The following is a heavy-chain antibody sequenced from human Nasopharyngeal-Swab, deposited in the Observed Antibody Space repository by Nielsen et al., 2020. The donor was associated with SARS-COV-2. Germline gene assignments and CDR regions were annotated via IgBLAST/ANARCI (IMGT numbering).Heavy chain of an antibody. CDR1: GFTFSSYW. CDR2: IKQDGSEK. V-gene: IGHV3-7*04. D-gene: IGHD6-13*01. J-gene: IGHJ3*02. CDR3: ARDRGSSWYGDAFDI. Sequence: GESLKISCAASGFTFSSYWMSWVRQAPGKGLEWVANIKQDGSEKYYVDSVKGRFTISRDNAKNPLYLQMNSLRAEDTAVYYCARDRGSSWYGDAFDIWGQGTMVTVSS.